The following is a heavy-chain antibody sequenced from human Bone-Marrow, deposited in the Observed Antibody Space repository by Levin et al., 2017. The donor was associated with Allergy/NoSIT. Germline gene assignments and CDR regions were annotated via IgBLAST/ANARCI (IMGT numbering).Heavy chain of an antibody. CDR2: ISSSSSYI. V-gene: IGHV3-21*01. CDR3: ARDSTGPPDY. CDR1: GFSFSDYS. Sequence: GESLKISCVDSGFSFSDYSMNWVRQAPGKGLEWVSSISSSSSYIYYADSVRGRFTVYRDNAKNSLYLEMNSLRADDTAVYYCARDSTGPPDYWGQGTLVTVSS. J-gene: IGHJ4*02. D-gene: IGHD1-1*01.